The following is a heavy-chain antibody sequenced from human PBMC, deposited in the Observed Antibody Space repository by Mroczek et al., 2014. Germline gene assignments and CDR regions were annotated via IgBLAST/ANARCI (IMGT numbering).Heavy chain of an antibody. V-gene: IGHV4-61*02. J-gene: IGHJ4*02. CDR3: AITSQYRVPGGETRFDY. Sequence: QVQLQQWGPGLVKPSQTLSLTCTVSGGSISSGSYYWSWIRQPAGKGLEWIGRIYTSGSTNYNPSLKSRVTISVDTSKNQFSLKLSSVTAADTAVYYCAITSQYRVPGGETRFDYWGQGTLVTVSS. D-gene: IGHD4-11*01. CDR1: GGSISSGSYY. CDR2: IYTSGST.